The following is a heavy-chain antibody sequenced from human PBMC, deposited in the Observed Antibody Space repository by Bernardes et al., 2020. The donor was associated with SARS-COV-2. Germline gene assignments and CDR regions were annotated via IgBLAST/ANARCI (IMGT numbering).Heavy chain of an antibody. D-gene: IGHD3-22*01. J-gene: IGHJ5*02. CDR1: GYTFTGYY. CDR2: INPNSGGT. CDR3: ARETSTVTMIVVVSAWFDP. V-gene: IGHV1-2*02. Sequence: ASVKFSCNASGYTFTGYYMHWVRQAPGQGLEWMGWINPNSGGTNYAQKFQGRVTMTRDTSISTAYMELSRLRSDDTAVYYCARETSTVTMIVVVSAWFDPWGQGTLVTVSS.